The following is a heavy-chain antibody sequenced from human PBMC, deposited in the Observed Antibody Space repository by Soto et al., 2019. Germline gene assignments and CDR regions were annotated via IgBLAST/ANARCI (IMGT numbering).Heavy chain of an antibody. D-gene: IGHD5-18*01. J-gene: IGHJ6*02. V-gene: IGHV3-74*01. CDR1: GFTFSSYW. CDR3: AREVDTSLYYYYYYGMHX. CDR2: INSDGSST. Sequence: WGSLILSCAASGFTFSSYWMYWVRQAPGKGLVWVSRINSDGSSTSYADSVKGRFTISRDNAKNTLYLQMNSLRAEDTAVYYCAREVDTSLYYYYYYGMHXWCQGTQVTVS.